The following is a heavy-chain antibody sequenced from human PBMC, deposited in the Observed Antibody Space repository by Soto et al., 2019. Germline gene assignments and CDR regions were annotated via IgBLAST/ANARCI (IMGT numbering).Heavy chain of an antibody. D-gene: IGHD2-8*01. CDR3: ATQPPRISMLSFDY. Sequence: GGSLRLSCAASGFTFRTYAMSWVRQAPGKGLEWVSSISGSGGATYYADSVKGRFTISRDNSKNTLYLQMNSLRAEDTAVYYCATQPPRISMLSFDYWGQGTLVTVSS. J-gene: IGHJ4*02. V-gene: IGHV3-23*01. CDR2: ISGSGGAT. CDR1: GFTFRTYA.